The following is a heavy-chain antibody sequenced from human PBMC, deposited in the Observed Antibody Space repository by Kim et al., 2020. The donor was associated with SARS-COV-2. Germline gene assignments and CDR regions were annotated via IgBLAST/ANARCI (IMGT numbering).Heavy chain of an antibody. J-gene: IGHJ4*02. V-gene: IGHV3-23*01. D-gene: IGHD3-16*02. CDR2: ISGSGGST. Sequence: GGSLRLSCAASGFTFSSYAMSWVRQAPGKGLEWVSAISGSGGSTYYADSVKGRFTISRDNSKNTLYLQMNSLRAGDTAVYYCAKTHYDYVWGSYRKPYFDYWGQGTLVTVSS. CDR1: GFTFSSYA. CDR3: AKTHYDYVWGSYRKPYFDY.